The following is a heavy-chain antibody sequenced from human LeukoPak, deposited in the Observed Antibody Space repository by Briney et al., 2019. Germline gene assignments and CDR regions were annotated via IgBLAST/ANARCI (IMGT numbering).Heavy chain of an antibody. Sequence: ASVKVSCKASGGTFSSYAISWVRQAPGQGLEWMGGIIPIFGTANYAQKFQGRVTITADESTSTAYMELSSLRSEDTAVYYCALRAVADPYYYGMDVWGQGTTVTVPS. J-gene: IGHJ6*02. CDR1: GGTFSSYA. CDR2: IIPIFGTA. V-gene: IGHV1-69*13. CDR3: ALRAVADPYYYGMDV. D-gene: IGHD6-19*01.